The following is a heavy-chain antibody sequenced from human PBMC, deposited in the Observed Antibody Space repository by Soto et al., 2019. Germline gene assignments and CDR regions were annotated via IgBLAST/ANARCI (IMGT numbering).Heavy chain of an antibody. CDR2: IWYDGSNK. D-gene: IGHD3-22*01. Sequence: GGSLRRSGAASGFTFSIDGMHWVLQAPCKGLEWVAVIWYDGSNKYYADSVKGRFTISRDNSKNTLYLQMNSLRAEDTAVYYCARLYDSSGYYQFDYWGQGTLVTVSS. V-gene: IGHV3-33*01. J-gene: IGHJ4*02. CDR3: ARLYDSSGYYQFDY. CDR1: GFTFSIDG.